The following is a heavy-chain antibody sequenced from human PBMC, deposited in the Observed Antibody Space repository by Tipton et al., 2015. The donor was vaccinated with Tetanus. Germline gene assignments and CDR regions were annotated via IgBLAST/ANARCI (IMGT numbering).Heavy chain of an antibody. CDR1: GLFFHNAW. CDR3: TTSGIVGSGSRVDY. Sequence: SLRLSCTTSGLFFHNAWMNWVRQAPGKGLEWVGRIKSKTDGGTTDYAARVKDRSSISRDDSKNTLFLLMNSLKTEDTAVYYCTTSGIVGSGSRVDYWGRGALVTVTS. CDR2: IKSKTDGGTT. V-gene: IGHV3-15*07. D-gene: IGHD1-26*01. J-gene: IGHJ4*02.